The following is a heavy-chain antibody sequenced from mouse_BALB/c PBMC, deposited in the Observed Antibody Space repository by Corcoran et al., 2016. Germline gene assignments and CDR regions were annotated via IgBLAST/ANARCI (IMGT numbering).Heavy chain of an antibody. Sequence: QVQLQQSGAELMKPGASAKMSCKAIGYTFSSYWIGWIKQRPGHGLEWIGEILPRSGSTNYNETFKGKATFTADTSSNTAYMQLSSMTSEDSAVYYCARQGGTYWGQGTLVTVSA. J-gene: IGHJ3*01. CDR3: ARQGGTY. V-gene: IGHV1-9*01. CDR1: GYTFSSYW. CDR2: ILPRSGST.